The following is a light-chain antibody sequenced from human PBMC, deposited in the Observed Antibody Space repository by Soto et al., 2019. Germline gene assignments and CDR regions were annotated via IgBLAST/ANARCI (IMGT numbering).Light chain of an antibody. V-gene: IGKV1-12*01. CDR2: AAS. CDR1: HGISSW. J-gene: IGKJ4*01. CDR3: QQANSFPLT. Sequence: DIQMTQSPSSVSASLVYRFTITCLASHGISSWLAWYQQKPGKAPKLLIYAASSLQSGVPSRFSGSGSGTDFTLTISSLQPEDFATYYCQQANSFPLTFGGGTKVDIK.